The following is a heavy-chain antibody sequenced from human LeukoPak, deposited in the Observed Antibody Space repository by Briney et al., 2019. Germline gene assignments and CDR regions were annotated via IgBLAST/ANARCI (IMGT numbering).Heavy chain of an antibody. CDR1: GGSLSSSSYY. V-gene: IGHV4-39*02. CDR3: AKDYSTETSYYYYGMDV. Sequence: SETLSLTCTVSGGSLSSSSYYWGWIRQPPGKGLEWIGSIYYSGSTYYNPSLKSRVTISVDTSKNQFSLKLSSVTAADTAVYYCAKDYSTETSYYYYGMDVWGQGTTVTVSS. D-gene: IGHD4-11*01. J-gene: IGHJ6*02. CDR2: IYYSGST.